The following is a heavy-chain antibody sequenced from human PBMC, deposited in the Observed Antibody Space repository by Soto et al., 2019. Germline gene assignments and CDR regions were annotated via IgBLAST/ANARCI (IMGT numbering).Heavy chain of an antibody. V-gene: IGHV4-31*03. CDR2: FYSSGSI. CDR3: ARMYSSGSGWFHP. J-gene: IGHJ5*02. D-gene: IGHD3-22*01. CDR1: GYSITAGGYY. Sequence: QILLKESGPGLVKPSQTLSLTCSVSGYSITAGGYYWSWIRQHPGKGLEWIGSFYSSGSIIYNPSMKSRVSISGDTSRNQFSMTLPSVTAADTALYYCARMYSSGSGWFHPWGQGTLVTVSS.